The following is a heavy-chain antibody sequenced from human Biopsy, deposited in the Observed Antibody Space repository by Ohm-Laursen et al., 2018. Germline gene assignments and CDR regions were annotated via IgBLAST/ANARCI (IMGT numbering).Heavy chain of an antibody. V-gene: IGHV1-2*02. CDR3: ARDKYRSWNDLDN. CDR2: INPDSGVT. D-gene: IGHD1-1*01. Sequence: ASVKASCKASGYTFSGYYMHWVRQAPGQGLEWMGWINPDSGVTNYAQKFQGRVTMTRDTSISTAYMELSRLGSDDTAVYYCARDKYRSWNDLDNWGQGSLVTVSS. J-gene: IGHJ4*02. CDR1: GYTFSGYY.